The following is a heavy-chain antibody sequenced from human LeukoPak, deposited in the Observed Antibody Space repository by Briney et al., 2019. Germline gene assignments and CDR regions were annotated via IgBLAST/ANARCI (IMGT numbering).Heavy chain of an antibody. CDR3: AKARTQNIAARRVDY. Sequence: GGSLRLSCAASGFTFSSYGMHWVRQAPGKGLEWVAFIRYDGSNKYYAYSVKGRFTISRDNSKNTLYLQMNSLRAEDTDVYYCAKARTQNIAARRVDYWGQGTLVTVSS. V-gene: IGHV3-30*02. J-gene: IGHJ4*02. CDR2: IRYDGSNK. CDR1: GFTFSSYG. D-gene: IGHD6-6*01.